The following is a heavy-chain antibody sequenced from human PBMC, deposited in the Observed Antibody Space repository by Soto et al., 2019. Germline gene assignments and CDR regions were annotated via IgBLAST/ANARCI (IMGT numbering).Heavy chain of an antibody. J-gene: IGHJ5*02. CDR1: GGSISCHC. CDR2: IFYSGGT. V-gene: IGHV4-59*11. CDR3: ARAGGNFDP. Sequence: SETMSLTCPVSGGSISCHCLGWIRQPPGKAPEWIGQIFYSGGTNYNPSLEGRVTMSVDTSKSQFSLKLSSMTAADTAVYYCARAGGNFDPWGQGTLVTVSS.